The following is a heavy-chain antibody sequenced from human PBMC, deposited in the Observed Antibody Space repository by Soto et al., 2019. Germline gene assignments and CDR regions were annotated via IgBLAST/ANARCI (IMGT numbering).Heavy chain of an antibody. J-gene: IGHJ5*02. D-gene: IGHD2-2*01. CDR1: GYRLTSYG. CDR2: ISGHDGNT. CDR3: AREYCSSASCDFPVDP. Sequence: ASVKVSCKASGYRLTSYGISWVRQAPGQGLEWMGWISGHDGNTKYTQKVQGRVTVTTDTSTSTAYMDLRSLRSDDTAVYYCAREYCSSASCDFPVDPGGQGTLVTV. V-gene: IGHV1-18*01.